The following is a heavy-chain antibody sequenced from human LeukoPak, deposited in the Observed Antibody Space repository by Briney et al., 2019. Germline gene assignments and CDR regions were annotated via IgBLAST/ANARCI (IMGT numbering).Heavy chain of an antibody. Sequence: PGGSLRLSCAASGFTFSNYWMHWVRQAPGKGLVWVSRIDPDGGAIRYADSVKGRFTISRDNSKNTLYLQMNSLRAEDTAVYYCAKDRTAYCSGGSCYRNFFDYWGQGTLVTVSS. D-gene: IGHD2-15*01. CDR2: IDPDGGAI. CDR3: AKDRTAYCSGGSCYRNFFDY. CDR1: GFTFSNYW. J-gene: IGHJ4*02. V-gene: IGHV3-74*01.